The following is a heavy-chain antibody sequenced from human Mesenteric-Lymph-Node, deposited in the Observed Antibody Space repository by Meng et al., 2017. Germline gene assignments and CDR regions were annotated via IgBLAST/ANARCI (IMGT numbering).Heavy chain of an antibody. J-gene: IGHJ3*01. CDR2: ITGGGGGT. CDR1: GFHFSNYA. D-gene: IGHD4-17*01. Sequence: GEFLEIPWASPGFHFSNYAMIWVRQAPGKGVGWVSPITGGGGGTYHADSVKGRFSISRDNAKNTLFLQMNSLRAEDTAVYYCAKDPNGEYRGAFDFWGQGTMVTVSS. V-gene: IGHV3-23*01. CDR3: AKDPNGEYRGAFDF.